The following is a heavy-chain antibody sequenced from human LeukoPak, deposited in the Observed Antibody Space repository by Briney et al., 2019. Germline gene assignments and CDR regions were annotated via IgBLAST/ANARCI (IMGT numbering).Heavy chain of an antibody. CDR3: ARVNYYYGSGSYYNKVNYYYYYMDV. J-gene: IGHJ6*03. V-gene: IGHV3-48*04. CDR1: GFTFSSYS. D-gene: IGHD3-10*01. CDR2: ISSSSSTI. Sequence: PGGSLRLSCAASGFTFSSYSMNWVRQAPGKGLEWVSYISSSSSTIYYADSVKGRFTISRDNAKNSLYLQMNSLRAEDTAVYYCARVNYYYGSGSYYNKVNYYYYYMDVWGKGTTVTVS.